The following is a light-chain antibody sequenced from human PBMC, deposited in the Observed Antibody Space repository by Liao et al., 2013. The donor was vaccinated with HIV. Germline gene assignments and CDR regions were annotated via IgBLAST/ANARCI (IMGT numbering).Light chain of an antibody. CDR3: QSADSSGTPL. CDR2: EDT. V-gene: IGLV3-1*01. J-gene: IGLJ2*01. Sequence: SYEMTQPPSVSVSPGQTASVTCSGDGLGDKYVSWYQQRPGHSPILVIYEDTKRPSGIPERFSGSNSGNTATLTISGTQTMDEADYYCQSADSSGTPLFGGGTKLTVL. CDR1: GLGDKY.